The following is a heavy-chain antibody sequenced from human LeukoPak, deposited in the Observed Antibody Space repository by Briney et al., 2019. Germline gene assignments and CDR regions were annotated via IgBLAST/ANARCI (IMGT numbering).Heavy chain of an antibody. CDR2: ISAYNGNT. Sequence: GSSVKVSCKGSGYSFTSCGIIWMRQPPGQGMEWMGWISAYNGNTNYPQKLQGRVTMNTETYPSTAYMELRSLRSDDTAVYYCARTIGSRSCLDYWGQGTVVTVSS. CDR3: ARTIGSRSCLDY. V-gene: IGHV1-18*01. J-gene: IGHJ4*02. CDR1: GYSFTSCG. D-gene: IGHD6-6*01.